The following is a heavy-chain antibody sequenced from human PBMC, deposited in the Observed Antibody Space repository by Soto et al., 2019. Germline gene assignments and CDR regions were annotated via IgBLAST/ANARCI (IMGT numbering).Heavy chain of an antibody. D-gene: IGHD3-22*01. CDR3: ARGREYYDSSGYHYYFDY. J-gene: IGHJ4*02. CDR2: IYFTGST. V-gene: IGHV4-59*01. Sequence: SETLSLTCTVSGGSISSYYWSWIRQPPGKGLEWIGYIYFTGSTNYNPSLKSRVTISVDTSKIQFSLKLSSVTAADTAVYYCARGREYYDSSGYHYYFDYWGQGTLVTVSS. CDR1: GGSISSYY.